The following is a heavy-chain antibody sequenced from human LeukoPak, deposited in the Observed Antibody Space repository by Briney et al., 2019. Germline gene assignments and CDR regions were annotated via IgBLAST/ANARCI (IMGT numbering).Heavy chain of an antibody. J-gene: IGHJ5*02. D-gene: IGHD1-26*01. CDR2: IYNGVNT. CDR1: GASVSSASY. Sequence: SETLSLTCTVSGASVSSASYWTWIRPPPGKGVEWIAHIYNGVNTNYNPSLKSRVTISVDTSKNQFSLRLNSVTAADTAVYYCARSRAFNSGAFDPWGQGSLVTVSS. CDR3: ARSRAFNSGAFDP. V-gene: IGHV4-61*01.